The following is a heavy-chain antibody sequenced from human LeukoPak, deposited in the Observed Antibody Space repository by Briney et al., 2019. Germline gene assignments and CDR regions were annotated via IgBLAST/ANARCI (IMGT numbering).Heavy chain of an antibody. V-gene: IGHV3-66*01. D-gene: IGHD6-13*01. CDR1: GFTFSSYW. CDR3: AREGSSWYMKLRGYYYYYMDV. J-gene: IGHJ6*03. Sequence: QSGGSLRLSCAASGFTFSSYWMSWVRQAPGKGLEWVSVIYSGGSTYYADSVKGRFTISRDNSKNTLYLQMNSLRAEDTAVYYCAREGSSWYMKLRGYYYYYMDVWGKGTTVTISS. CDR2: IYSGGST.